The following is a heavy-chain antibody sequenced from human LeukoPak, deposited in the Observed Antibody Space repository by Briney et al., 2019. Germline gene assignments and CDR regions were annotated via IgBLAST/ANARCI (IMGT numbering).Heavy chain of an antibody. CDR3: AKDTHSGYYNP. D-gene: IGHD5-12*01. CDR1: GFTFSSYA. J-gene: IGHJ5*02. Sequence: PGGSLRLSCAASGFTFSSYAMSWVRQAPGKGLEWVAFIRFDGSNKYYADSVKGRFTISRDNSKSTLYLQMNSLRPEDTAVYYCAKDTHSGYYNPWGQGTLVTVSS. V-gene: IGHV3-30*02. CDR2: IRFDGSNK.